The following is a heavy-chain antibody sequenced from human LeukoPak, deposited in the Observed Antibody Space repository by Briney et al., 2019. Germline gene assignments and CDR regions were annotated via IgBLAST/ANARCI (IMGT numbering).Heavy chain of an antibody. CDR3: ARDGTVTAGPFDP. CDR1: GFTFSSYA. CDR2: ISSTGATT. V-gene: IGHV3-23*01. D-gene: IGHD4-17*01. J-gene: IGHJ5*02. Sequence: GGSLRLSCAASGFTFSSYAVTWVRQAPGKGLEWVSAISSTGATTYYADSVKGRFTISRDNPKNTLYLQMNSLTAEDTAVYYCARDGTVTAGPFDPWGGGTLVTVSS.